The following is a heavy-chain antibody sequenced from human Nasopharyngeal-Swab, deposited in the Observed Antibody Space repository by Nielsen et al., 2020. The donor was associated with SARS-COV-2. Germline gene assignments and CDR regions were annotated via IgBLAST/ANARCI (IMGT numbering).Heavy chain of an antibody. D-gene: IGHD1-26*01. J-gene: IGHJ3*02. Sequence: GESLKISCTTSGFIFGDYAMSWFRQAPGKGLEWVGFIRSKTYGGAPEYAASVKGRFTISRDGAESIAYLHMNSLETEDTGVYYCARSVGSYYGQGAFDIWGQGTMVTVYS. CDR1: GFIFGDYA. CDR2: IRSKTYGGAP. V-gene: IGHV3-49*01. CDR3: ARSVGSYYGQGAFDI.